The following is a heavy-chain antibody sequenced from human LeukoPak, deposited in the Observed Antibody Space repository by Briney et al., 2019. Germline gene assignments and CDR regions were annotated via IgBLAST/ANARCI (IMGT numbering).Heavy chain of an antibody. V-gene: IGHV3-66*01. CDR3: AREYCSGGSCYNDY. CDR2: IYSGGST. Sequence: PGGSLRLSCAASGFTVSSNYMSWVRQAPGKGLEWVSVIYSGGSTYYADSVKGRFTISRDNPKNTLYLQMNSLRAEDTAVYYCAREYCSGGSCYNDYWGQGTLVTVSS. CDR1: GFTVSSNY. J-gene: IGHJ4*02. D-gene: IGHD2-15*01.